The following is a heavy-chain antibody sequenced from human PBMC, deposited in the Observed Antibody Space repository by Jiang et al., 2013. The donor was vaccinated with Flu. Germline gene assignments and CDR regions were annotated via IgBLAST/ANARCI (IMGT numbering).Heavy chain of an antibody. CDR1: GFTFSSYA. CDR3: AKALTMVRGVHPYYFDY. CDR2: IGGSGDSK. Sequence: QLLESGEGLVQPGGSLRLSCVASGFTFSSYAMSWVRQAPGKGLEWVSAIGGSGDSKYYADSVKGRFTISRDNSKNTLYLQMNSLRAEDTAVYYCAKALTMVRGVHPYYFDYWGQGTLVTVSS. J-gene: IGHJ4*02. V-gene: IGHV3-23*01. D-gene: IGHD3-10*01.